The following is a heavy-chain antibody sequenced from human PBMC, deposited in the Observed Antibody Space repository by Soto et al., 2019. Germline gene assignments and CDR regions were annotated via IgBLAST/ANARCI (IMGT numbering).Heavy chain of an antibody. J-gene: IGHJ6*02. Sequence: GGSLRLSXAASGFTFSSYGMHWVRQAPGKGLEWVAVISYDGSNKYYAGSVKGRFTISRDNSKNTLYLQMNSLRAEDTAVYYCAKEGGSGSYYNRYGMDVWGQGTTVTVSS. CDR3: AKEGGSGSYYNRYGMDV. D-gene: IGHD3-10*01. V-gene: IGHV3-30*18. CDR2: ISYDGSNK. CDR1: GFTFSSYG.